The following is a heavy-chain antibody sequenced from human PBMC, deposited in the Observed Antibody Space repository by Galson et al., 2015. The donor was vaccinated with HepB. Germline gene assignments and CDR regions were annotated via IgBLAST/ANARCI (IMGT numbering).Heavy chain of an antibody. D-gene: IGHD3-3*01. CDR2: IRSKAYGGTT. Sequence: SLRLSCAASGFTFGDYAMSWFRQAPGKGLEWVGFIRSKAYGGTTEYAASVKGRFTISRDDSKSIAYLQMNSLKTEDTAVYYCTRQYYDFWSGPASDYWSQGTLVTVSS. CDR1: GFTFGDYA. J-gene: IGHJ4*02. V-gene: IGHV3-49*03. CDR3: TRQYYDFWSGPASDY.